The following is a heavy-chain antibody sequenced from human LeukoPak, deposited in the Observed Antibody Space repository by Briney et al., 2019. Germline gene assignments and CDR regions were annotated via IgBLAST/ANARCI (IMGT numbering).Heavy chain of an antibody. J-gene: IGHJ4*02. Sequence: SETLSLTCSVSGGSLNSYYWSWIRQPAGKGLEWIGRVGSSGSTNFNPSLRSRATMSVDKTKNQFSPTLTAVTAADTAVYYCVREGRTGDYEGYWGPGKLVTVSS. CDR3: VREGRTGDYEGY. V-gene: IGHV4-4*07. D-gene: IGHD4-17*01. CDR1: GGSLNSYY. CDR2: VGSSGST.